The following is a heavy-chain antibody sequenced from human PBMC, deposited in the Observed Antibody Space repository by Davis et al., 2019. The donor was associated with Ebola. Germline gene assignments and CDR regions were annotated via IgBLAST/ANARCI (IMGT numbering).Heavy chain of an antibody. D-gene: IGHD3-3*01. V-gene: IGHV1-3*01. J-gene: IGHJ4*02. CDR3: ASGYYDFWSGYSAFDY. Sequence: KFQGRVTITRDTSASTAYMELSSLRSEDTAVYYCASGYYDFWSGYSAFDYWGQGTLVTVSS.